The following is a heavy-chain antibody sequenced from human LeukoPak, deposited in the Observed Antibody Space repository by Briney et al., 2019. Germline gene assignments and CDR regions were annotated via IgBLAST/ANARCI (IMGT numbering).Heavy chain of an antibody. CDR1: GFTFKNYG. J-gene: IGHJ4*02. D-gene: IGHD3-16*01. CDR3: VCLGLGGLSLD. Sequence: GGSLRLSCAASGFTFKNYGMHWVRQAPGKGLVWVSHVNSDGSGTDYADSVKGRFTISRDNAKNTLYLQMNSLRVEDTAVYYCVCLGLGGLSLDWGQGTLVTVSS. CDR2: VNSDGSGT. V-gene: IGHV3-74*01.